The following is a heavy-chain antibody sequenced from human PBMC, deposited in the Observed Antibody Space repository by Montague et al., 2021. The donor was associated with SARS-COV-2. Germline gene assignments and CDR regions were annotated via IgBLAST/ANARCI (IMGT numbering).Heavy chain of an antibody. V-gene: IGHV2-5*02. D-gene: IGHD6-13*01. Sequence: PALVKPTQTLTLTCTFSGFSLSTSGVGVGWIRQPPGKALEWLALIYWDDDKRYSPSLKSRLTITKDTSKNQVVLTMTNMDPVDTATYYCAHRIGRAAVSNGFRFDPWGQGTLVTVSS. CDR3: AHRIGRAAVSNGFRFDP. J-gene: IGHJ5*02. CDR1: GFSLSTSGVG. CDR2: IYWDDDK.